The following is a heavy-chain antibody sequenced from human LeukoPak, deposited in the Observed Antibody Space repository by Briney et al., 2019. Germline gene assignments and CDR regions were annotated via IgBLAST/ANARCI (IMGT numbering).Heavy chain of an antibody. Sequence: PGGSLRLSCAASGFTFSSYSMNWVRQAPGKGLEWVSSISSSSSYIYYADSVKGRFTISRDNSKNTLYLQMNSLRAEDTAVYYCAKVDSYGTDDAFDIWGQGTMVTVSS. D-gene: IGHD5-18*01. J-gene: IGHJ3*02. V-gene: IGHV3-21*01. CDR3: AKVDSYGTDDAFDI. CDR2: ISSSSSYI. CDR1: GFTFSSYS.